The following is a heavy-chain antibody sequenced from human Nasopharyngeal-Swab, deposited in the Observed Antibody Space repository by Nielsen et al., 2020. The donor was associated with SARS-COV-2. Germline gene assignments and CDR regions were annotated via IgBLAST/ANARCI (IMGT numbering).Heavy chain of an antibody. Sequence: GESLKISCEASGFTFNTYWMHWVRQVPGKGLVWVSRINAAGSNTDYADSVEGRFTISRDNAKNTLYLQMNSLRVEDTAVYYCARPLYDYIWGTYRNNWFDNWGQGTLVTVSS. J-gene: IGHJ5*02. CDR1: GFTFNTYW. D-gene: IGHD3-16*02. CDR3: ARPLYDYIWGTYRNNWFDN. CDR2: INAAGSNT. V-gene: IGHV3-74*01.